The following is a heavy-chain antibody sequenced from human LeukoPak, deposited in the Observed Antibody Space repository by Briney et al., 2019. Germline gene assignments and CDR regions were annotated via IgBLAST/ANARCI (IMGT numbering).Heavy chain of an antibody. V-gene: IGHV3-43*01. CDR3: AKGPFGVGYYFDY. CDR1: GFTFDDYT. J-gene: IGHJ4*02. D-gene: IGHD3-3*01. Sequence: GGSLRLSCAASGFTFDDYTMHWVRQAPGKGLEWFSLISWDGGSTYYADSVKGRFTISRDNSKNSLYLQMNSLRTEDTALYYCAKGPFGVGYYFDYWGQGTLVTVSS. CDR2: ISWDGGST.